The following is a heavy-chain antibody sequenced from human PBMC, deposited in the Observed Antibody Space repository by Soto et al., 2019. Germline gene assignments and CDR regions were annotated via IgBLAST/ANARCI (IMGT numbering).Heavy chain of an antibody. Sequence: PSETLSLTCAVSGYSISSGYYWGWIRQTPGKGLEWIASIYHSGSTYYNPSLKSRVTISVDTSKNQFSLKLTSVTAADTAVYYCARGAVTVTPGWFDPWGQGIMVTVSS. CDR2: IYHSGST. V-gene: IGHV4-38-2*01. CDR3: ARGAVTVTPGWFDP. J-gene: IGHJ5*02. D-gene: IGHD4-17*01. CDR1: GYSISSGYY.